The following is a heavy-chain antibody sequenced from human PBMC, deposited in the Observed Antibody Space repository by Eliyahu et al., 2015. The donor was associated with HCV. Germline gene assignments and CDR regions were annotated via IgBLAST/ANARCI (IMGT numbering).Heavy chain of an antibody. CDR2: ISYDGSNK. J-gene: IGHJ3*02. V-gene: IGHV3-30*18. CDR1: XFTFSSYG. D-gene: IGHD2-2*01. CDR3: AKDRTRDIVVVPAAMSDAFDI. Sequence: QVQLVESGGGVVQPGRSLRLSCAAXXFTFSSYGXXWVRQAPGKGLEWVAXISYDGSNKYYADSVKGRFTISRDNSKNTLYLQMNSLRAEDTAVYYCAKDRTRDIVVVPAAMSDAFDIWGQGTMVTVSS.